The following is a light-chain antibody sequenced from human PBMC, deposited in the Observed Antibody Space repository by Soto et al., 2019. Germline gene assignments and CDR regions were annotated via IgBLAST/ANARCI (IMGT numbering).Light chain of an antibody. CDR1: QRISSW. CDR3: QQYNSYPWT. CDR2: KAF. V-gene: IGKV1-5*03. Sequence: DIQMTQSPSTLSASVGDRVTITCRASQRISSWLAWYQQKPGKNPKLLVYKAFSLENGVPSRFSGSGSGTEFTLKIISLQPDDLATDYCQQYNSYPWTFGQGNKVEIK. J-gene: IGKJ1*01.